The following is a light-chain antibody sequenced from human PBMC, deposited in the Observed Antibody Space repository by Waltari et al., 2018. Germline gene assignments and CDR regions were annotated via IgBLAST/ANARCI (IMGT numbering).Light chain of an antibody. Sequence: QSALTQPASVSGSPGQSIPISCTASSSDVGNFDFLSRSQKYPGKAPKVIIYGVNRRPSGVSDRFSGSKSGNTASLTISGLQPEDEADYHCCSYATRNTPVAFGGGTKVTLL. CDR2: GVN. CDR1: SSDVGNFDF. CDR3: CSYATRNTPVA. J-gene: IGLJ2*01. V-gene: IGLV2-23*02.